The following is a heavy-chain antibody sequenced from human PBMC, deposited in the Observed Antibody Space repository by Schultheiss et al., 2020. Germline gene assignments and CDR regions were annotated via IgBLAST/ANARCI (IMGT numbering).Heavy chain of an antibody. CDR2: IKTASDGGTT. V-gene: IGHV3-15*01. J-gene: IGHJ4*02. CDR3: IRETVAGFDY. Sequence: SCAASGFTFDDYAMHWVRQAPGKGLEWVGRIKTASDGGTTDYGAPVKGRFTISRDNAKNSLYLQMNSLRAEDTAVYYCIRETVAGFDYWGQGTLVTVAS. D-gene: IGHD6-19*01. CDR1: GFTFDDYA.